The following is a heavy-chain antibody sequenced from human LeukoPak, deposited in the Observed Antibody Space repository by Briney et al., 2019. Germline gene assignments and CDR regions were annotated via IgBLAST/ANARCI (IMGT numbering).Heavy chain of an antibody. V-gene: IGHV4-59*01. CDR1: GGSISNYY. J-gene: IGHJ4*02. CDR3: TRDYTSRWCYFDH. Sequence: SETLSLTCTVSGGSISNYYRSWVRQPPGKGLEWIGYIYYSGNTNYNPSLKSRVTISLNTSKNQFSLKLTSVTAADTAVYYCTRDYTSRWCYFDHWGQGTLVTVSS. D-gene: IGHD6-19*01. CDR2: IYYSGNT.